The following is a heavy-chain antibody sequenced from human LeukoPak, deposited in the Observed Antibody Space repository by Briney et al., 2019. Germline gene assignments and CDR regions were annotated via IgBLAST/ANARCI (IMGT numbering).Heavy chain of an antibody. D-gene: IGHD3-10*02. CDR3: ARRGLVPAFDI. J-gene: IGHJ3*02. Sequence: GGSLRLSYAASGFTVSSYWMHWVRHAPGKGLVWLSRVNGDGNTTTYADSVRGRFTISRDNAKNTLYLQMNSLTAEDTAVYYCARRGLVPAFDIWGQGTMVSVTS. V-gene: IGHV3-74*01. CDR2: VNGDGNTT. CDR1: GFTVSSYW.